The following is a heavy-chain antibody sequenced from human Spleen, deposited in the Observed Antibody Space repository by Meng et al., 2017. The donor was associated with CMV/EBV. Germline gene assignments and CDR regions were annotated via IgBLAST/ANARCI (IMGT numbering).Heavy chain of an antibody. CDR3: ARDAVAGTDSYYYGMDV. J-gene: IGHJ6*02. V-gene: IGHV1-2*02. CDR1: GYTFSDYY. D-gene: IGHD6-19*01. CDR2: INPNSGGT. Sequence: ASVKVSCKGSGYTFSDYYIHWVRQAPGQGLEWMGWINPNSGGTNYAQKFQGRVTMTRDTSISTAYMELSRLRSEDTAVYYCARDAVAGTDSYYYGMDVWGQGTTVTVSS.